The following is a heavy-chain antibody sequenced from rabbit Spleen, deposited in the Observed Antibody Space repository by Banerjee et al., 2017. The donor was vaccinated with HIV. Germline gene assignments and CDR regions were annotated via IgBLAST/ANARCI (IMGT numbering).Heavy chain of an antibody. CDR2: IDTGDGDT. CDR1: GFDFSSSDY. V-gene: IGHV1S40*01. D-gene: IGHD1-1*01. Sequence: QSLEESGGDLVKPGASLTLTCNASGFDFSSSDYICWVRQAPGKGLEWIACIDTGDGDTYYANWAKGRFTISKTSSTTVTLQMTSLTAADTATYFCARDTSSSFSSYGMDLWGPGTLVTVS. CDR3: ARDTSSSFSSYGMDL. J-gene: IGHJ6*01.